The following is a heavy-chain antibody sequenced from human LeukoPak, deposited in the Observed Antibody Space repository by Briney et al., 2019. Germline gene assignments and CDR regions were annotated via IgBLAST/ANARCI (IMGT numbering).Heavy chain of an antibody. V-gene: IGHV4-59*01. Sequence: SETLSLTCTVSGGSISTFYWSWLRQPPGRGLEWIGYIYYSGSTNYNPSLKSRVTISVDTSKNQFSLRLSSVTAADTAVYYCAREDPQTTVPEGLDVWGQGTTVTVSS. CDR1: GGSISTFY. D-gene: IGHD4-17*01. CDR3: AREDPQTTVPEGLDV. J-gene: IGHJ6*02. CDR2: IYYSGST.